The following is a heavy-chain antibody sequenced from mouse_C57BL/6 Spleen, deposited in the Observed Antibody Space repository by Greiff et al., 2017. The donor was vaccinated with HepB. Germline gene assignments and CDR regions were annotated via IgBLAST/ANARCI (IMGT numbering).Heavy chain of an antibody. Sequence: EVKLVESGGDLVKPGGSLKLSCAASGFTFSSYGMSWVRQTPDKRLEWVATISSGGSYTYYPDSVKGRFTISRDNAKNTLYLQMSSLKSEDTAMYYCARDDGYYDYFDYWGQGTTLTVSS. V-gene: IGHV5-6*01. CDR2: ISSGGSYT. J-gene: IGHJ2*01. CDR3: ARDDGYYDYFDY. D-gene: IGHD2-3*01. CDR1: GFTFSSYG.